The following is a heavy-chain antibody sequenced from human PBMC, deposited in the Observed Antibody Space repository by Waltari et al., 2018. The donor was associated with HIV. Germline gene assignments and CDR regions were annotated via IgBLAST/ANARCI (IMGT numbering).Heavy chain of an antibody. J-gene: IGHJ4*02. CDR3: ARASPEGGYLDY. Sequence: QVQVVESGGGVVQPGTSLRLSCEASGFSFSDSGMHWVRQAPGKGLEWLAVIWFDGGKKVFADSVKGRFTISRDNSKNTVELHMNSVTAEDTAVYYCARASPEGGYLDYWGQGTLVTVSS. D-gene: IGHD2-15*01. V-gene: IGHV3-33*01. CDR1: GFSFSDSG. CDR2: IWFDGGKK.